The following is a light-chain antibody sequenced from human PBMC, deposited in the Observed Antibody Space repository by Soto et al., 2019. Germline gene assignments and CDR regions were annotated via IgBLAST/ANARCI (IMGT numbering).Light chain of an antibody. Sequence: EIVLTQSPATLSLSPGERATLSCMASQSVSSYLAWYQQKPGQAPRLLIYDASNRATGTPARFSDSGSGTDFTLTISSLEPEDFAVYYCQQRSNWPPFTFGPGTKVDIK. V-gene: IGKV3-11*01. CDR2: DAS. J-gene: IGKJ3*01. CDR1: QSVSSY. CDR3: QQRSNWPPFT.